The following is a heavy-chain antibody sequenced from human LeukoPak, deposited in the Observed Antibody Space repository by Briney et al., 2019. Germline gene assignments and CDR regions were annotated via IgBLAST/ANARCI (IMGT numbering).Heavy chain of an antibody. V-gene: IGHV3-21*01. CDR2: ISSSSSYI. J-gene: IGHJ4*02. D-gene: IGHD4-17*01. CDR3: ARLLGTTVTRFDY. CDR1: GFTFSSYS. Sequence: GGSLRLSCAASGFTFSSYSMNWVRQAPGKGLEWVSSISSSSSYIYYADSVKGRFTISRDNAKNSLYLQMNSLRAEDTAVYYCARLLGTTVTRFDYWGQGTLVTVSS.